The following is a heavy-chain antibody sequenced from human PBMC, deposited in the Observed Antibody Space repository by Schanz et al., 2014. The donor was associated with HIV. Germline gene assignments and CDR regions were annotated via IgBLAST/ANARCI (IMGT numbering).Heavy chain of an antibody. V-gene: IGHV3-33*08. Sequence: VQLVESGGGVVQPGRSLRLSCAAFGLTLSSYGMSWVRQAPGKGLEWVAVIWYDGTNIDYADSVKGRFTISRDNSKNTLYLQMNSLRVEDTAVYYCAKNGDYAFYYFDYWGQGTLVTVSS. CDR1: GLTLSSYG. J-gene: IGHJ4*02. CDR2: IWYDGTNI. CDR3: AKNGDYAFYYFDY. D-gene: IGHD4-17*01.